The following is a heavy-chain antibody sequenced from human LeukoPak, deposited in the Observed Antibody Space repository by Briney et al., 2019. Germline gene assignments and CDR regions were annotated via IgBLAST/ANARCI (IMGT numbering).Heavy chain of an antibody. CDR2: IRSKAYGGTT. J-gene: IGHJ6*02. V-gene: IGHV3-49*03. CDR3: TRETGLNGMDV. D-gene: IGHD3-10*01. CDR1: GFTFGDYA. Sequence: GRSLRLSCTASGFTFGDYAMSWFRQAPGKGLEWVGFIRSKAYGGTTEYAASVKGRFTISRDDSKSIAYLQMNSLKTEDTAVYYCTRETGLNGMDVWGQGTTVTVSS.